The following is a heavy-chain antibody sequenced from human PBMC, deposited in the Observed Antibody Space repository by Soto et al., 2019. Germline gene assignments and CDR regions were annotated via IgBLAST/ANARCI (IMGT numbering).Heavy chain of an antibody. CDR1: GGSISSSSYY. D-gene: IGHD4-17*01. CDR3: ARHFGNYGDWAFDF. CDR2: IYYSGRT. V-gene: IGHV4-39*01. Sequence: SETLSLTCTVSGGSISSSSYYWGWIRQPPGKGLEWIGSIYYSGRTYYNPSLRSRVTISVDTSRDQFSLNLNSVTAADTAVYYCARHFGNYGDWAFDFWGQGTLVTVSS. J-gene: IGHJ4*02.